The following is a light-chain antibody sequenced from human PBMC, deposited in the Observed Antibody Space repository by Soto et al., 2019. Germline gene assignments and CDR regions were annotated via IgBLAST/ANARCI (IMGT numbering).Light chain of an antibody. CDR3: SSSAGISHYLV. CDR1: SSDIGGYNS. V-gene: IGLV2-8*01. CDR2: EVN. J-gene: IGLJ7*01. Sequence: QSVLTQPPSASGSPGQSVTISCTGTSSDIGGYNSVSWYQQHPGKAPRLMIYEVNKRPSGVPDRFSGSKSGYTASLTVSGLQPEDEAFYYCSSSAGISHYLVFGGGTPLTVL.